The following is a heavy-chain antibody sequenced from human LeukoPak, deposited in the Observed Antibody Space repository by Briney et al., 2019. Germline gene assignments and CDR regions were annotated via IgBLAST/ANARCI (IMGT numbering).Heavy chain of an antibody. D-gene: IGHD4-17*01. J-gene: IGHJ3*02. CDR2: IYYSGST. CDR3: ARGGTAVMAPYAFDI. CDR1: GGSISSYY. Sequence: SETLSLTCTVSGGSISSYYWSWIWQPPGKGLEWIGYIYYSGSTNCNPSVKSRVAMSVDTSKKQFSLKLSSLTAADTAVYYCARGGTAVMAPYAFDIWGQGTMVTVSS. V-gene: IGHV4-59*01.